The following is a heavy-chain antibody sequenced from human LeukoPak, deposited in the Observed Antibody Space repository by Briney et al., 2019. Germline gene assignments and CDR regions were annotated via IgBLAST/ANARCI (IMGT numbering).Heavy chain of an antibody. J-gene: IGHJ4*02. Sequence: GESLKISCAASGLTFSRFWMSWVRQAPGKGLEWVANINEDGSQKYFVDSVKGRFTISRDNAKNSLFLQMNTLRVEDMAVYYCASGGHLDYWGQGILVTVSS. V-gene: IGHV3-7*01. CDR3: ASGGHLDY. CDR1: GLTFSRFW. D-gene: IGHD3-16*01. CDR2: INEDGSQK.